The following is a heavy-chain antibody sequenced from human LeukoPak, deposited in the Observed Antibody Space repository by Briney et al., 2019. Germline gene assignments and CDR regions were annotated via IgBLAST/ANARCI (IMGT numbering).Heavy chain of an antibody. Sequence: SGTLSLTCNVSGDSISSDYWSWIRQPPGKGLGWIGHIYYSGSTNYNPSLKSRVTISVDASKNHFSLKVSSVTAADTAVYYCARETSQKGAHYMDVWGKGTTVTISS. J-gene: IGHJ6*03. D-gene: IGHD3-16*01. CDR1: GDSISSDY. V-gene: IGHV4-59*01. CDR2: IYYSGST. CDR3: ARETSQKGAHYMDV.